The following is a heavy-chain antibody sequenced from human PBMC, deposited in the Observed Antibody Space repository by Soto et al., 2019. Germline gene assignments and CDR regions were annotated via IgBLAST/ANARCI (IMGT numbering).Heavy chain of an antibody. CDR1: GGSFSGYY. CDR2: IYHSGST. D-gene: IGHD2-8*02. V-gene: IGHV4-34*01. CDR3: ARDKITGLFDY. Sequence: SETLYLTCAVYGGSFSGYYWTWIRQPPGTGLEWIGEIYHSGSTNYNPSLKSRVTISVDTSKNQFSLKLSSVTAADTAVYYCARDKITGLFDYWGQGTLVTVSS. J-gene: IGHJ4*02.